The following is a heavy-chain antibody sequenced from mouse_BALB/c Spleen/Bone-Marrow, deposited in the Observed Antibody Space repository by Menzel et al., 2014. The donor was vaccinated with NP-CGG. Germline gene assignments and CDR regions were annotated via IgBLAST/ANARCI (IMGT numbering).Heavy chain of an antibody. Sequence: EVKLVESGGGLAQPGGSRKLSCAASGITFSSFGMHWVRQAPEKGLEWVAYISSGSSTIYYADTVKGRFTISRDNPKNTLFLQMTSLRSEDTAMYYCARDYGYAMDYWGQGTSVTVSS. D-gene: IGHD1-1*01. CDR2: ISSGSSTI. CDR3: ARDYGYAMDY. CDR1: GITFSSFG. V-gene: IGHV5-17*02. J-gene: IGHJ4*01.